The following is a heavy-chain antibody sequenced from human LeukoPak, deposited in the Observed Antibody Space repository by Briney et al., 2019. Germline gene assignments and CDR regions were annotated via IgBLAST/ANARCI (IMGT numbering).Heavy chain of an antibody. CDR1: GFNFSSYS. CDR3: ARVGCSGGRCPGYGMDV. J-gene: IGHJ6*02. V-gene: IGHV3-21*01. Sequence: GGSLRLSCAASGFNFSSYSMTWVRQAPGKGLEWVSSINSGSDYILYADSVKGRFTISRDNAKNSLYLQMSSLRAEDTAVYYCARVGCSGGRCPGYGMDVWGQGTTVTVSS. D-gene: IGHD2-15*01. CDR2: INSGSDYI.